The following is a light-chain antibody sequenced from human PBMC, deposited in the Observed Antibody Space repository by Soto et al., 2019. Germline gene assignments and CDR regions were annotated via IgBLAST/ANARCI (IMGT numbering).Light chain of an antibody. CDR1: QSVSSD. CDR3: QQYYSYPRT. V-gene: IGKV3-15*01. J-gene: IGKJ1*01. Sequence: EIVMPQSRVTLSVSPGASATLSGRASQSVSSDLAWYQQKPGQAPRLLIYGASTRATGIPARFSGSGSGTDFTLTISCLQSEDFATYSCQQYYSYPRTFGQGTKVDIK. CDR2: GAS.